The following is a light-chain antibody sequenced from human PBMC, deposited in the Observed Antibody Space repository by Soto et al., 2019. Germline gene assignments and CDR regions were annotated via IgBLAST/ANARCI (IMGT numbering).Light chain of an antibody. CDR1: QSAGNF. J-gene: IGKJ1*01. Sequence: EIVMTQSPATLSLSPGETASLSWRAIQSAGNFLAWYQQKPGQAPRLLIYGASSRAAGIPDRFSGSTTGTDFTLTITGLQPEDSATYYCQQTLSVPRTFGLGTKVDIK. V-gene: IGKV3D-15*01. CDR3: QQTLSVPRT. CDR2: GAS.